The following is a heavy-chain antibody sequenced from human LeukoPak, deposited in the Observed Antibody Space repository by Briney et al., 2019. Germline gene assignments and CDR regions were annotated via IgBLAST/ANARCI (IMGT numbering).Heavy chain of an antibody. Sequence: GESLKISCKGSGYSFTSYWIGWVRQMPGKGLEWMGITYPGDSDTRYSPSFQGQVTISADKSISTAYLQWSSLKASDTAMYYCARRAGGRFGELAYYFDYWGQGTLVTVSP. D-gene: IGHD3-10*01. CDR2: TYPGDSDT. J-gene: IGHJ4*02. V-gene: IGHV5-51*01. CDR1: GYSFTSYW. CDR3: ARRAGGRFGELAYYFDY.